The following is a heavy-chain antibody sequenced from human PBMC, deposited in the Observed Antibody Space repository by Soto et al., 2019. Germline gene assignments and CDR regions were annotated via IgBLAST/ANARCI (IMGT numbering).Heavy chain of an antibody. Sequence: QVQLQESGPGLVKPSQTLSLTCTVSGGSISSGGYYWSWIRQHPGKGLEWIGYIYYSGSTYYNPSLKNRVIISVETSKNQSTLKLSSVTAADTAVYYCARGHDYGDWFVPWGQGTLVTVSS. CDR1: GGSISSGGYY. J-gene: IGHJ5*02. CDR3: ARGHDYGDWFVP. D-gene: IGHD3-16*01. V-gene: IGHV4-31*03. CDR2: IYYSGST.